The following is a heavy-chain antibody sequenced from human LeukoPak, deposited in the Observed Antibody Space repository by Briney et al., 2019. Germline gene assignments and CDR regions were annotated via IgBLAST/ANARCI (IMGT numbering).Heavy chain of an antibody. CDR3: TSLTTKTP. V-gene: IGHV3-73*01. D-gene: IGHD4/OR15-4a*01. J-gene: IGHJ5*02. CDR2: IRTKSNNFAT. Sequence: GGSLTLSCAASGFFFSDSPLHWVRQASGKGLEWVALIRTKSNNFATAYAASLRGRFTVSRDDSREMAYLQMNSLKTEDTAVYYCTSLTTKTPWGQGTLVTVSS. CDR1: GFFFSDSP.